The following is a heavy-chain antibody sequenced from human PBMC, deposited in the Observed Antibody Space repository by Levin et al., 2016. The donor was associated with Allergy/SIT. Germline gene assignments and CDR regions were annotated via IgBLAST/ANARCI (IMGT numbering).Heavy chain of an antibody. D-gene: IGHD3-10*01. V-gene: IGHV3-7*03. CDR3: ARDGDGSGDY. CDR2: IKQDGSEK. J-gene: IGHJ4*02. Sequence: WIRQPPGKGLEWVANIKQDGSEKYYVDSVKGRFTISRDNAKNSLYLQMNSLRAEDTAVYYCARDGDGSGDYWGQGTLVTVPQ.